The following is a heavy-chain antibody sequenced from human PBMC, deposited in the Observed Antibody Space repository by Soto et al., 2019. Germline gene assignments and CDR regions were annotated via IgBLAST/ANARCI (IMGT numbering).Heavy chain of an antibody. V-gene: IGHV3-23*01. J-gene: IGHJ4*02. D-gene: IGHD6-19*01. Sequence: EVQLLESGGGLVQPGGSLRLSCAASGFTFSSYAMSWVRQAPGKGLEWVSAISGSGGSTYYADSVKGRFTISRDNSKNTLYLQMNSLRAEDTAVYYCAKGDRAVAGSGTLLGYWGQGTLVTVSS. CDR1: GFTFSSYA. CDR3: AKGDRAVAGSGTLLGY. CDR2: ISGSGGST.